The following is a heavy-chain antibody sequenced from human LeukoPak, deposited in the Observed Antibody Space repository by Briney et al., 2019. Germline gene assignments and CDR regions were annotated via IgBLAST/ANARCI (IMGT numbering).Heavy chain of an antibody. Sequence: SETLSLTCTVSGGSISSSSYYWGWIRQPPGKGLEWIGSIYYSGSTYYNPSLKSRVTISVDTSKNQFSLKLSSVTAADTAVYYCARQGSLRGYWGQGNLVTVSS. CDR1: GGSISSSSYY. V-gene: IGHV4-39*01. D-gene: IGHD3-3*01. J-gene: IGHJ4*02. CDR2: IYYSGST. CDR3: ARQGSLRGY.